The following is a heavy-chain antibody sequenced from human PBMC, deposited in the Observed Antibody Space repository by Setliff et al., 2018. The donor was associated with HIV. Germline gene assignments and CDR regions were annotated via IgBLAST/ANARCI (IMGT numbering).Heavy chain of an antibody. V-gene: IGHV3-7*01. CDR2: INQDGSGK. D-gene: IGHD2-2*01. CDR1: GLTFRSYW. CDR3: ARVGSSTSLDY. J-gene: IGHJ4*02. Sequence: GGSLRLSCAASGLTFRSYWMTWVRQAPGKGLEWVANINQDGSGKNYVDSVKGRFTISRDNAKNSLSLQMTSLRPEDTGVYYCARVGSSTSLDYWGQGILVTVSS.